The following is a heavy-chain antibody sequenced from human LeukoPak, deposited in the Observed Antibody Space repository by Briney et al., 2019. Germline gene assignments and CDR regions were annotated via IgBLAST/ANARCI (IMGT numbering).Heavy chain of an antibody. J-gene: IGHJ4*02. CDR1: GFTFSNAW. D-gene: IGHD3-3*01. CDR3: TTVDDFWSGYYDY. Sequence: GGSLRLSCAASGFTFSNAWMSWVRQAPGKGLEWVGRIKSKTDGGKTDYAAPVKGRFTISRDDSKNTLYLQMNSLKTEDTAVYYCTTVDDFWSGYYDYWGQGTLVTVSS. CDR2: IKSKTDGGKT. V-gene: IGHV3-15*01.